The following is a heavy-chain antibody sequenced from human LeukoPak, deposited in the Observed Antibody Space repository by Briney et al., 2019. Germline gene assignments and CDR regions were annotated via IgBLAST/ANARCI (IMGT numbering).Heavy chain of an antibody. CDR2: IIPIFGTA. CDR3: ALSSDIVVVVAANGAFDI. J-gene: IGHJ3*02. CDR1: EGTFSSYA. V-gene: IGHV1-69*13. Sequence: SVKVSCKASEGTFSSYAISWVRQAPGQGLEWMGGIIPIFGTANYAQKFQGRVTITADESTSTAYMELSSLRSEDTAVYYCALSSDIVVVVAANGAFDIWGQGTMVTVSS. D-gene: IGHD2-15*01.